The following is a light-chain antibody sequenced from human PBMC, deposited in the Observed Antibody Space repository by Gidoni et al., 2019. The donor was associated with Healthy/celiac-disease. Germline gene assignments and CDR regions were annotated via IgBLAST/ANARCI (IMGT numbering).Light chain of an antibody. V-gene: IGKV1-27*01. CDR2: AAS. CDR1: QGISNY. CDR3: QKYNSAPVFT. Sequence: DIQMTQSPSSLSASVGDRVTITCRASQGISNYLAWYQQKPGKVPKLLIYAASTLQSGVPSRFSGSGSGTDFTLTISSLQPEDVATYYCQKYNSAPVFTFGPGTNVDIK. J-gene: IGKJ3*01.